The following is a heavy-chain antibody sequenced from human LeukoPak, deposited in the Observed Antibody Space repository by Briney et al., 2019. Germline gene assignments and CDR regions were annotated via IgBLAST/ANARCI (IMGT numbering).Heavy chain of an antibody. J-gene: IGHJ4*02. CDR3: ARHGVAGTPYYFDY. D-gene: IGHD6-19*01. Sequence: PSETLSLTCAVSGYSISSGYYWGWIRQPPGKGLEWIGSIYHSGSTYYDPSLKSRVTISVDTSKNQFSLKLSSVTAADTAVDYCARHGVAGTPYYFDYWGQGTLVTVSS. CDR1: GYSISSGYY. V-gene: IGHV4-38-2*01. CDR2: IYHSGST.